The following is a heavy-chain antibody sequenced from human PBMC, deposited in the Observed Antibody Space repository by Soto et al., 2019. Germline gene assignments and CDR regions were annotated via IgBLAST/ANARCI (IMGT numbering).Heavy chain of an antibody. CDR3: ARGHLGITTTGTWYDFDY. D-gene: IGHD2-15*01. J-gene: IGHJ4*02. CDR2: IYYSGRT. CDR1: GDSISSYY. Sequence: XGTLSLTCTVSGDSISSYYWTWIRQPPGKGLEYIGYIYYSGRTYYNPSLKSRVTISVDTSKNQFSLKLSSVTAADTAVYYCARGHLGITTTGTWYDFDYWGQGTLVTV. V-gene: IGHV4-59*01.